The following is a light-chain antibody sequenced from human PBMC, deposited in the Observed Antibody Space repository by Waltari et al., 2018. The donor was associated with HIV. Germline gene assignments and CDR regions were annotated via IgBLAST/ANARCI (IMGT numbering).Light chain of an antibody. V-gene: IGLV3-1*01. J-gene: IGLJ3*02. CDR1: TLGSKY. CDR3: HSWDTNNVQV. CDR2: QDS. Sequence: SFELIQPPSVSVSPGQTAAITCSGDTLGSKYAFWFQQKPGQSPVLVISQDSKRPSGIPERFSGSKSGNTATLTISGTQAMDEADYYCHSWDTNNVQVFGGGTKLTVL.